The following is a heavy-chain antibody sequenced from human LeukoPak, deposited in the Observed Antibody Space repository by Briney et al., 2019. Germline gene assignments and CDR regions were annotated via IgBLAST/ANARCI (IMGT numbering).Heavy chain of an antibody. V-gene: IGHV1-69*05. CDR2: IIPIFGTA. Sequence: SVKVSCKASGGTFSSYAISWVRQAPGQGLEWMGRIIPIFGTANYAQKFQGRVTITTDESTSTAYMELSSLRSEDAAVYYCARGVATINYFDYWGQGTLVTVSS. D-gene: IGHD5-24*01. J-gene: IGHJ4*02. CDR3: ARGVATINYFDY. CDR1: GGTFSSYA.